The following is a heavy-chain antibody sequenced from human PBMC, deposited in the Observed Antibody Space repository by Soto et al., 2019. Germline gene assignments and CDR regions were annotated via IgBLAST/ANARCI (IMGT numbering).Heavy chain of an antibody. CDR2: IIPIFGTA. D-gene: IGHD2-2*01. V-gene: IGHV1-69*01. CDR3: ARVGYCSSTSCQGNWFDP. Sequence: QVQLVQSGAEVKKPGSSVKVSCKASGGTFSSYAISWVRQAPGQVLEWMGGIIPIFGTANYAQKFQGRVTITADESTSTAYMELSSLRSEDTAVYYCARVGYCSSTSCQGNWFDPWGQGTLVTVSS. CDR1: GGTFSSYA. J-gene: IGHJ5*02.